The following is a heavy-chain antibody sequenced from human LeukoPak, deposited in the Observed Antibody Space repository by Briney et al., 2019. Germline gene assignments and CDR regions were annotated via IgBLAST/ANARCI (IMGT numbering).Heavy chain of an antibody. CDR3: ARLTNYDILTGYYAGLYYFDY. V-gene: IGHV5-51*01. Sequence: GESLKISCKGSGYSFTTYWIGWVRQMPGKGLEWMGTIYPGDSDTTYSPSFQGQVTISADKSISTAYLQWSSLKASDTAMYYCARLTNYDILTGYYAGLYYFDYWGQGTLVTVSS. J-gene: IGHJ4*02. D-gene: IGHD3-9*01. CDR2: IYPGDSDT. CDR1: GYSFTTYW.